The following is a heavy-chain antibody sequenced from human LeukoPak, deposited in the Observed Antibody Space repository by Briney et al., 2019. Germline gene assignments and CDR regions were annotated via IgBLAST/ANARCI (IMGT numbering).Heavy chain of an antibody. CDR1: RFSFSSYA. CDR2: ISGRAGST. V-gene: IGHV3-23*01. CDR3: ARRTSYYFPY. Sequence: GGSLRLSCAASRFSFSSYAMSWVRQAPGKGLEWVSAISGRAGSTYYADSVKGRFTISRDNAKNTLYLQMNSLRVEDTAVYYCARRTSYYFPYWGQGALVTVSS. J-gene: IGHJ4*02. D-gene: IGHD1/OR15-1a*01.